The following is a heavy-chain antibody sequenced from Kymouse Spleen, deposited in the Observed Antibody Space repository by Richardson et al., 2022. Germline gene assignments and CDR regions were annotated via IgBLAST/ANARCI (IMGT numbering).Heavy chain of an antibody. CDR3: TRHITGTTNDY. D-gene: IGHD1-7*01. Sequence: EVQLVESGGGLVQPGGSLKLSCAASGFTFSGSAMHWVRQASGKGLEWVGRIRSKANSYATAYAASVKGRFTISRDDSKNTAYLQMNSLKTEDTAVYYCTRHITGTTNDYWGQGTLVTVSS. CDR1: GFTFSGSA. V-gene: IGHV3-73*02. J-gene: IGHJ4*02. CDR2: IRSKANSYAT.